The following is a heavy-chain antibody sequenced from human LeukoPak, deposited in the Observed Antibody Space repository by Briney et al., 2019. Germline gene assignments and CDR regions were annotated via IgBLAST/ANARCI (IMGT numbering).Heavy chain of an antibody. V-gene: IGHV3-7*03. CDR2: IKQDGSEK. J-gene: IGHJ6*02. D-gene: IGHD4-23*01. Sequence: GGSLRLSCAASGFTFSSYWMSWVRQAPGKGLEWVANIKQDGSEKYYVDSVKGRFTISRDNSKNTLYLQMNSLRAEDTAVYYCAKAPTVGPTGGYYGMDVWGQGTTVTVSS. CDR3: AKAPTVGPTGGYYGMDV. CDR1: GFTFSSYW.